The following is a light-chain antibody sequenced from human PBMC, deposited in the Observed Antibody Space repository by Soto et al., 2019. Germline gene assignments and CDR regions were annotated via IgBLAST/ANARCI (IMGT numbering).Light chain of an antibody. J-gene: IGLJ1*01. Sequence: QSALTQPASVSGSPGQSITISGTGTSSDVGGYNYVSWYQQHPGKAPKLMIYDVSNRPSGVSNRFSGSKSGNTASLTISGLQAEDEADYYCSSYTSSSTPFLVGTGTKLTVL. V-gene: IGLV2-14*01. CDR2: DVS. CDR3: SSYTSSSTPFL. CDR1: SSDVGGYNY.